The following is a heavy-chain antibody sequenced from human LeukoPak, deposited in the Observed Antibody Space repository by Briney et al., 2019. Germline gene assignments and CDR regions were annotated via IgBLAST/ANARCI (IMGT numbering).Heavy chain of an antibody. D-gene: IGHD2-15*01. V-gene: IGHV4-4*02. CDR2: IYHSGSA. CDR3: ARNYCSGGRCYWYFDL. Sequence: KASGTLSLTCAVSGGSISSSNWWSCVRQPPGKGLEWIGEIYHSGSANYNPSLKTRATISLDKSKNQFSLKLGSVTAADTAVYYCARNYCSGGRCYWYFDLWGRGTLVTVSS. CDR1: GGSISSSNW. J-gene: IGHJ2*01.